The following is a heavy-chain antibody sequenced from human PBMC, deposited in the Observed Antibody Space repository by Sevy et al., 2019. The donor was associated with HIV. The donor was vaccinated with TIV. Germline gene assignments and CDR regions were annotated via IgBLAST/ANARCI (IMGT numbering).Heavy chain of an antibody. CDR2: IDSSGSTK. D-gene: IGHD2-15*01. V-gene: IGHV3-11*04. CDR3: ARTAGGYCSGGNCYGHLFDY. Sequence: GGSLRLSCAASGFTFSDYYMSWIRQAPGKGLEWVSYIDSSGSTKYYADSVKGRFTISRDNAKNSLYLQMNSLRDDDTAVYYCARTAGGYCSGGNCYGHLFDYWGQGTLVTVSS. CDR1: GFTFSDYY. J-gene: IGHJ4*02.